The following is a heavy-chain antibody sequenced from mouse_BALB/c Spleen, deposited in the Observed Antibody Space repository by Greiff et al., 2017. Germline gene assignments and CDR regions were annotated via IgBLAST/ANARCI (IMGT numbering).Heavy chain of an antibody. CDR2: ISYDGSN. CDR3: AREGTLLGGFAY. V-gene: IGHV3-6*02. CDR1: GYSITSGYY. J-gene: IGHJ3*01. D-gene: IGHD2-1*01. Sequence: ESGPGLVKPSQSLSLTCSVTGYSITSGYYWNWIRQFPGNKLEWMGYISYDGSNNYNPSLKNRISITRDTSKNQFFLKLNSVTTEDTATYYCAREGTLLGGFAYWGQGTLVTVSA.